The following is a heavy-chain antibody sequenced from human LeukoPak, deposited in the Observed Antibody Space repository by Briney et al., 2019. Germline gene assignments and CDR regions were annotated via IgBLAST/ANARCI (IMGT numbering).Heavy chain of an antibody. CDR1: GFTFNTYA. Sequence: GRSLRLSCAASGFTFNTYAINWVRQAPGKGLEWVSAISGSGGRTYYSDSVKGRFTISRDNSKNTLYLQMNSLRAEDTAVYYCARVKRDCSGGSCYSFDYWGQGTLVTVSS. CDR3: ARVKRDCSGGSCYSFDY. D-gene: IGHD2-15*01. J-gene: IGHJ4*02. CDR2: ISGSGGRT. V-gene: IGHV3-23*01.